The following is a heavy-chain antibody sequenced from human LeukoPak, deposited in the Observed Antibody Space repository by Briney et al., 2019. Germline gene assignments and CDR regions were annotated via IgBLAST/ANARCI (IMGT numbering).Heavy chain of an antibody. D-gene: IGHD3-10*01. V-gene: IGHV1-46*01. Sequence: XXXXMHWVRQAPGXGLEWMGIINPSGGSTSYAQKFQGRVTMTRDTSTSTVYMELSSLRSEDTAVYYCARAYGSGSYYSWGQGTLVTVSS. J-gene: IGHJ5*02. CDR2: INPSGGST. CDR3: ARAYGSGSYYS. CDR1: XXXX.